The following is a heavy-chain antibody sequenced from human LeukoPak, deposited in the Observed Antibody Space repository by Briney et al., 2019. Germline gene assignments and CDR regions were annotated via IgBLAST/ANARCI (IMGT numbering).Heavy chain of an antibody. V-gene: IGHV4-38-2*02. CDR2: IYHSGST. D-gene: IGHD1-26*01. J-gene: IGHJ3*02. CDR3: ARWVGAGLDAFDI. Sequence: PSETLSLTCTVSGYSISSGYYWGWIRQPPGKGLEWIGSIYHSGSTYYNPSLKSRVTISVDTSKNQFSLKLSSVTAADTAVYYCARWVGAGLDAFDIWGQGTMVTVSS. CDR1: GYSISSGYY.